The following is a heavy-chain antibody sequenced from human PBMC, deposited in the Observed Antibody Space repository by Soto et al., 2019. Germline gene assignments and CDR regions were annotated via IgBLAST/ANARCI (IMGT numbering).Heavy chain of an antibody. D-gene: IGHD1-26*01. V-gene: IGHV3-66*01. Sequence: GGSLRLSCAASGFTVSNNYMSWVRQAPGKGLEWVSVIYDGGSTYYADSVKDRFTISRDNSKNTLYLQMNSLRAEDTAVYYCARDRGLDLGAIGYWGQGTRVTVSS. J-gene: IGHJ4*02. CDR1: GFTVSNNY. CDR2: IYDGGST. CDR3: ARDRGLDLGAIGY.